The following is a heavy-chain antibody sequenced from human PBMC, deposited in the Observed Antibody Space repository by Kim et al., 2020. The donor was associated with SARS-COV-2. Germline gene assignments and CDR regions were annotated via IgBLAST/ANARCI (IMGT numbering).Heavy chain of an antibody. Sequence: KGRFTISRDKSKNTLYLQMNSLRAEDTAVYYCARGDITIFGVVTRGAFDIWGQGTMVTVSS. V-gene: IGHV3-30*07. CDR3: ARGDITIFGVVTRGAFDI. J-gene: IGHJ3*02. D-gene: IGHD3-3*01.